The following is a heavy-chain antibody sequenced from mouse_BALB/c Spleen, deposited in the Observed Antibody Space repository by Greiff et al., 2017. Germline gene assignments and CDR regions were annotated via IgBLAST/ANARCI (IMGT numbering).Heavy chain of an antibody. CDR2: IDPSDSYT. Sequence: VQLQQPGAELVKPGASVKLSCKASGYTFTSYWMHWVKQRPGQGLEWIGEIDPSDSYTNYNQKFKGKATLTVDKSSSTAYMQLSSLTSEDSAVYYCARSCGSSYGLAYWGQGTLVTVSA. J-gene: IGHJ3*01. D-gene: IGHD1-1*01. V-gene: IGHV1-69*02. CDR1: GYTFTSYW. CDR3: ARSCGSSYGLAY.